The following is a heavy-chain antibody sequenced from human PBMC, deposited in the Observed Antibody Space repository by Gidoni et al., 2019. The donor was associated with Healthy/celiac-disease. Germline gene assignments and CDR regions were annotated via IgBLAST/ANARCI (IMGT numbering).Heavy chain of an antibody. J-gene: IGHJ2*01. CDR2: IDPSDSYT. V-gene: IGHV5-10-1*01. Sequence: KGLEWMGRIDPSDSYTNYSPSFQGHVTILADKSISTAYLQWSSLKASDTAMYYCARRSGSGYSHWYFDVWGRGTLVTVSS. CDR3: ARRSGSGYSHWYFDV. D-gene: IGHD3-3*01.